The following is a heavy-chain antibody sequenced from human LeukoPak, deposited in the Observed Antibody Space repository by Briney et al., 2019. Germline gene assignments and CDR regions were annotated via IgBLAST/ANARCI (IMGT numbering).Heavy chain of an antibody. V-gene: IGHV3-30*18. J-gene: IGHJ4*02. CDR1: GSTFSSYG. D-gene: IGHD3-22*01. CDR2: ISYDGSNK. CDR3: AKDPYDSSGSFDY. Sequence: GGSLRLSCAASGSTFSSYGMQWVRQAPGKGLEWVAVISYDGSNKYYADSVKGRFTISRDNSKNTLYLQMNSLRAEDTAVYYCAKDPYDSSGSFDYWGQGTLVTVSS.